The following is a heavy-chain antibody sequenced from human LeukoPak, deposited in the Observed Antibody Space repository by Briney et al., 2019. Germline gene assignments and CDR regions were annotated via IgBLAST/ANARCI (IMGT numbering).Heavy chain of an antibody. Sequence: PGASLRLSCAASGFTFSTYAMSWVRQAPGKGLEWVSGITGSSDRTFYADSVKGRFTISRDNSKNTLYLQINSLRAEDAEDTAVYYCAKSGSGNYLYYFDYWGQGTLVTVSS. CDR1: GFTFSTYA. D-gene: IGHD3-10*01. V-gene: IGHV3-23*01. CDR2: ITGSSDRT. J-gene: IGHJ4*02. CDR3: AKSGSGNYLYYFDY.